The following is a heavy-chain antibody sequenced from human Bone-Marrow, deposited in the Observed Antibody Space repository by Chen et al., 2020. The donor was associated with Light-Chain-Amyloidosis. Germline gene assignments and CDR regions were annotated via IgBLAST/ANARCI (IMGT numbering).Heavy chain of an antibody. CDR2: VWYDGSKK. J-gene: IGHJ2*01. CDR3: ARDRPKLGVWYFDL. CDR1: GFLFNTYA. D-gene: IGHD7-27*01. V-gene: IGHV3-33*01. Sequence: QVQLVESGGGAVQPGKSLRLSCAASGFLFNTYAMHWVRQAPGKGLEWVATVWYDGSKKQYGDSVKGRFTISRDNSKNTIYLQMNNLTVEDTAVYFCARDRPKLGVWYFDLLGRGTLLTVSS.